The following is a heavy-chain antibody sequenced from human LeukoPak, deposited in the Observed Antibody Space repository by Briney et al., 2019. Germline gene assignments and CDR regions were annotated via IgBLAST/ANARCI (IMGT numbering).Heavy chain of an antibody. V-gene: IGHV3-7*01. Sequence: GGSLRLSCAASGFTFSSYWMSWVRQAPGKGLEWVANIKRDGSEKYYVDSVKGRFTISRDNAKNSLYLQMNSLRAEDTAVYYCARDLGYTTIAVAGTGFDYWGQGTLVTVSS. D-gene: IGHD6-19*01. CDR2: IKRDGSEK. CDR1: GFTFSSYW. CDR3: ARDLGYTTIAVAGTGFDY. J-gene: IGHJ4*02.